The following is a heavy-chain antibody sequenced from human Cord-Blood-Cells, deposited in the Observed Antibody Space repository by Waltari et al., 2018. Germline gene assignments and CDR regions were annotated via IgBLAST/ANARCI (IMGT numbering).Heavy chain of an antibody. V-gene: IGHV3-66*01. D-gene: IGHD3-22*01. CDR2: IYSGGST. J-gene: IGHJ4*02. Sequence: EVQLVESGGGLVQPGGSLRLSCAASGFTVSSNYMSWVRQAPGKGLEWVSVIYSGGSTYYADAVNGRFTISRDNSKNTLYLQMNSLRAEDTAVYYCARENRDYYDSSGLDYWGQGTLVTVSS. CDR3: ARENRDYYDSSGLDY. CDR1: GFTVSSNY.